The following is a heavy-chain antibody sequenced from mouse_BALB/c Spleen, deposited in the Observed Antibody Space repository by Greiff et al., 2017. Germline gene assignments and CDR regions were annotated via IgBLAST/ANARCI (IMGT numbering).Heavy chain of an antibody. D-gene: IGHD2-4*01. CDR3: ARNMRLPMAMDY. CDR1: GFTFSSYT. V-gene: IGHV5-12-2*01. Sequence: EVQLVESGGGLVQPGGSLKLSCAASGFTFSSYTMSWVRQTPEKRLEWVAYISSGSSTIYYADTVKGRFTISRDNPKNTLYLQMSSLRSEDTAMYYCARNMRLPMAMDYWGEGTAVTVST. CDR2: ISSGSSTI. J-gene: IGHJ4*01.